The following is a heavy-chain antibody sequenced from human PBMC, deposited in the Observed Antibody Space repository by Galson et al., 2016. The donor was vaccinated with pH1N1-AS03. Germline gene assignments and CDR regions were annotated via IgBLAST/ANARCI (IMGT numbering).Heavy chain of an antibody. D-gene: IGHD3-10*01. J-gene: IGHJ4*02. Sequence: SVKVSCKASGYTFNSWGINWVRQAPGQGLEWMGGISPIFGSANHAQKFQGRVTITADIFTNTVYMELSSLRSEDTAVYCCARGLTYHFGSGSVFWGQGTLVTVSS. V-gene: IGHV1-69*06. CDR2: ISPIFGSA. CDR1: GYTFNSWG. CDR3: ARGLTYHFGSGSVF.